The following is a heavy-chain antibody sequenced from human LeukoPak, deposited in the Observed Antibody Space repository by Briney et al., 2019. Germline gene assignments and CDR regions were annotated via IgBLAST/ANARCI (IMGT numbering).Heavy chain of an antibody. Sequence: GSLRLSCAASGFTFSSYAMHWVRQAPGKGLEYVSGISSDGGSPFHVNSVKGRFTISRDNSKDTLYLQMGSLRAEDMAVYYCAREYCSGGRCQYYFDYWGQGTLVTVSS. CDR2: ISSDGGSP. V-gene: IGHV3-64*01. CDR3: AREYCSGGRCQYYFDY. D-gene: IGHD2-15*01. CDR1: GFTFSSYA. J-gene: IGHJ4*02.